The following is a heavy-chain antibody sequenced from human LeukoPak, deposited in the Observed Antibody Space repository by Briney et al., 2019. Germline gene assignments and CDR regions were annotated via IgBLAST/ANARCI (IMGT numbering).Heavy chain of an antibody. CDR2: ISSSGGTT. V-gene: IGHV3-23*01. J-gene: IGHJ5*02. Sequence: GGSLRLSCAASGFTFSSYAMNWVRQAPGKGLEWVSVISSSGGTTYYSDSVKGRFIISRDNSKNTLYLQMNSLRAEDTAVYYCARHGSVRSPLGPWGQGTLVTVSS. CDR3: ARHGSVRSPLGP. CDR1: GFTFSSYA. D-gene: IGHD3-10*01.